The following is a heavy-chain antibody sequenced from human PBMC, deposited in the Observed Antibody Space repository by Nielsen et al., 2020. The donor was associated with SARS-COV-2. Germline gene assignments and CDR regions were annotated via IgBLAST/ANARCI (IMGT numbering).Heavy chain of an antibody. J-gene: IGHJ5*02. Sequence: WVRQAPGQGLEWMGRINPNSGGTNYAQKFQGRVTMTRDTSISTAYMELSRLRSDDTAVYYCARERRQIAVAGTSESWFDPWGQGTLVTVSS. D-gene: IGHD6-19*01. V-gene: IGHV1-2*06. CDR3: ARERRQIAVAGTSESWFDP. CDR2: INPNSGGT.